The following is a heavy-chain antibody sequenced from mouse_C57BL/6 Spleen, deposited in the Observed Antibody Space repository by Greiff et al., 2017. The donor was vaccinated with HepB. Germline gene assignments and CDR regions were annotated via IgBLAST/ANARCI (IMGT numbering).Heavy chain of an antibody. CDR3: ARMGNYGYAMDY. CDR2: ISSGSSTI. D-gene: IGHD2-1*01. CDR1: GFTFSDYG. Sequence: DVHLVESGGGLVKPGGSLKLSCAASGFTFSDYGMHWVRQAPEKGLEWVAYISSGSSTIYYADTVKGRFTISRDNAKNTLFLQMTSLRSEDTAMYYCARMGNYGYAMDYWGQGTSVTVSS. J-gene: IGHJ4*01. V-gene: IGHV5-17*01.